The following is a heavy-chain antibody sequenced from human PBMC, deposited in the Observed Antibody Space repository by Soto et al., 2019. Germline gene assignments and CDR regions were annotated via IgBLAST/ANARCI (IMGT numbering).Heavy chain of an antibody. D-gene: IGHD3-3*01. V-gene: IGHV4-39*01. J-gene: IGHJ4*01. CDR1: GGSISSSDYY. Sequence: QLQLQESGPGLVKPSETLSLICTVSGGSISSSDYYWGWISQPPGKGLEWIGRIYYTGSTYYSPSLKSRVTISIASSKKLFSLMLISVTAADTALYYCVRHASGYYVYWGQEPCSPSPQ. CDR2: IYYTGST. CDR3: VRHASGYYVY.